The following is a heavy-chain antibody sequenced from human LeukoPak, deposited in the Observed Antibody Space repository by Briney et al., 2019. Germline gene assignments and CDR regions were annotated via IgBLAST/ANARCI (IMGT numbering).Heavy chain of an antibody. CDR2: ISGSGGST. CDR1: GFTFSSYG. D-gene: IGHD3-22*01. V-gene: IGHV3-23*01. CDR3: AKNGRAYYSDSSGYYFY. Sequence: GGSLRLSCAASGFTFSSYGMSWVRQAPGKGLEWVSAISGSGGSTYYADSVKGRFTISRDNSKNTLYLQMNSLRAEDTAVYYCAKNGRAYYSDSSGYYFYWGQGTLVTVSS. J-gene: IGHJ4*02.